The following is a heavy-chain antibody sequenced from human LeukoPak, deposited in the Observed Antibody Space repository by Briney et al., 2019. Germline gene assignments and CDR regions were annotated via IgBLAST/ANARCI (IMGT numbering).Heavy chain of an antibody. Sequence: ASVKVSCKASGYTFTSYDINRVRQATGQGLEWMGWMNPNSGNTGYAQKFQGRVTMTRNTSISTAYMELSSLRSEDTAVYYCAKEMRGFKRAKVRAFDIWGQGTMVTVSS. J-gene: IGHJ3*02. V-gene: IGHV1-8*01. D-gene: IGHD3-10*01. CDR3: AKEMRGFKRAKVRAFDI. CDR2: MNPNSGNT. CDR1: GYTFTSYD.